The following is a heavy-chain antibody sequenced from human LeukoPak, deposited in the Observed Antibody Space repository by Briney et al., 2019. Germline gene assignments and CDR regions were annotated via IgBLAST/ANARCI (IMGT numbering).Heavy chain of an antibody. CDR2: ISGRGANT. D-gene: IGHD2-2*01. V-gene: IGHV3-23*01. CDR1: GFTVSSTY. J-gene: IGHJ4*02. Sequence: PGGSLRLSCIASGFTVSSTYMSWVRQAPGKGLEWVSAISGRGANTYYADSVKGRFTISRDNSKNTLYMQMNSLRAEDTAVYYCAKAVVIVPTATPFDYWGQGTLVTVSS. CDR3: AKAVVIVPTATPFDY.